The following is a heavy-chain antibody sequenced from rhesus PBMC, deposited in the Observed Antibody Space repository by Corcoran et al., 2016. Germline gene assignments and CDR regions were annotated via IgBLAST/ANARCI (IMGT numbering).Heavy chain of an antibody. CDR1: GGSLSSSY. Sequence: QLQLQESGPGLVKPSETLSVTCAVSGGSLSSSYWSWFRQAPGSGLEWMGYLYGSGSSTNYNPSLKRRVTLSVDTPKNQISLKLSTVTAADTAVYYCARALGGTTNRFDVWGPGVLVTVSS. CDR2: LYGSGSST. D-gene: IGHD6-37*01. J-gene: IGHJ5-1*01. CDR3: ARALGGTTNRFDV. V-gene: IGHV4-169*01.